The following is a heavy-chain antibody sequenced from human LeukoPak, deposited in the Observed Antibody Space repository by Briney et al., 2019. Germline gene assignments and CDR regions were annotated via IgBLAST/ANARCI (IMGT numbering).Heavy chain of an antibody. J-gene: IGHJ5*02. V-gene: IGHV3-23*01. CDR2: ISGSGGST. D-gene: IGHD2-2*01. CDR1: GFTFSSYA. CDR3: AKDLVVPAAIYWFDP. Sequence: GALRLSCAASGFTFSSYAMSWVRQAPGKGLEWVSAISGSGGSTYYADSVKGRFTTSRDNSKNTLYLQMNSLRAEDTAVYYCAKDLVVPAAIYWFDPWGQGTLVTVSS.